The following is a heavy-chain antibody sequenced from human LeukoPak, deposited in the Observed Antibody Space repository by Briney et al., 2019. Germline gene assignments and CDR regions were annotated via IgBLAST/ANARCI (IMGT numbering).Heavy chain of an antibody. CDR3: ARDPTTEPNIAYYFDF. J-gene: IGHJ4*02. D-gene: IGHD4-17*01. Sequence: SETLSLTCAVYGVSFSGYHWNWIRQFPGKGLEWIGEINDRGHTNYNPSLESRFTISVDTSKKQFSLKLNSVTAADTAVYYCARDPTTEPNIAYYFDFWGQGTLVTVSS. V-gene: IGHV4-34*01. CDR2: INDRGHT. CDR1: GVSFSGYH.